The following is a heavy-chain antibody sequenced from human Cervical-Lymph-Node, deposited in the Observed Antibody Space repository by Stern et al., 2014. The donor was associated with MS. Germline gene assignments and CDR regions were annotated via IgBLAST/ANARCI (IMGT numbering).Heavy chain of an antibody. V-gene: IGHV2-5*02. J-gene: IGHJ5*02. D-gene: IGHD1-7*01. CDR3: AHRPRPWNYVDWFDP. Sequence: QVTLKESGPTLVKPTQTLTLTCTFSGFSLSTSGVGVGWIRQPPGKALEWLALIYWDDDKRYSPSLKRRLTITKDTSKNQVVLIMTNMDPVDTATYYCAHRPRPWNYVDWFDPWGQGTLVTVSS. CDR2: IYWDDDK. CDR1: GFSLSTSGVG.